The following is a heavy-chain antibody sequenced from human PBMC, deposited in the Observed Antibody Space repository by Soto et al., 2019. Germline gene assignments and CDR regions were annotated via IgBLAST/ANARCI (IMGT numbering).Heavy chain of an antibody. Sequence: EVQLLESGGGLVQPGGSLRLSCAASGFTFSSYAMNWVRQAPGKGLEWVSVISGTGGITYHADSVKGRFTISRDNSKNTQYLQMDSLRAEDTAVYFCAKEETVISHYYYYYGMDVWGQGTTVTVSS. CDR3: AKEETVISHYYYYYGMDV. CDR1: GFTFSSYA. V-gene: IGHV3-23*01. CDR2: ISGTGGIT. J-gene: IGHJ6*02. D-gene: IGHD4-4*01.